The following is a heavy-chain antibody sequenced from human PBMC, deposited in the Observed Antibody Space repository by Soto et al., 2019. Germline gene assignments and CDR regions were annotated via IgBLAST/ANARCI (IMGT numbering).Heavy chain of an antibody. J-gene: IGHJ5*02. V-gene: IGHV3-48*04. Sequence: EVQLVESGGGLVQPGGSLRLSCAASGFAFSSYSMNWVRQAPGRGLEWISYISGSSSTIYYADSVKGRFTISRDNAKNSLYLQMHSLRVDDTAVYYCAREGGFDWFDPWGQGTLVTVSS. CDR3: AREGGFDWFDP. D-gene: IGHD3-10*01. CDR1: GFAFSSYS. CDR2: ISGSSSTI.